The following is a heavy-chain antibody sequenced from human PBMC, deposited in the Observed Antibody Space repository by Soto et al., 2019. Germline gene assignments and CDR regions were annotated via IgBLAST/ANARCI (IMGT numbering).Heavy chain of an antibody. J-gene: IGHJ4*02. CDR1: GFTFSNYA. V-gene: IGHV3-23*01. D-gene: IGHD3-10*01. CDR3: VKGSRITLVRGVSDY. Sequence: GGSLRLSCAASGFTFSNYAMTWVRQAPGKGLEWVSAISGGGGDTYYADSVKGRFTISRDNSKNTLYLRMNSLRAEDTAAYYCVKGSRITLVRGVSDYWGQGTLVTVSS. CDR2: ISGGGGDT.